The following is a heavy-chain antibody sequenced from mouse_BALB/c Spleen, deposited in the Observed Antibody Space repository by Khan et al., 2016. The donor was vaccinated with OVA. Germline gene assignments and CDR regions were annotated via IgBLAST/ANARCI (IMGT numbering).Heavy chain of an antibody. V-gene: IGHV9-3-1*01. Sequence: QIQLVQSGPELKKPGETVKISCKASGYTFTSYGMNWVKQSSGKALKWMGWINTYTGEPTYADDFKGRFAFSLETSASTAYLQINNLKNEDTDTYCCARPPYFSYTLDYWGQGTSVTVSS. D-gene: IGHD2-10*01. CDR3: ARPPYFSYTLDY. CDR2: INTYTGEP. J-gene: IGHJ4*01. CDR1: GYTFTSYG.